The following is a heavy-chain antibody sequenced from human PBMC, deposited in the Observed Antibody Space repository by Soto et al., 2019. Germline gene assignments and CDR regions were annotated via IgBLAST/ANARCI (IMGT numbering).Heavy chain of an antibody. Sequence: SETLSLTCAVSGGSISSGGYSWSWIRQPPGKGLEWIGYIYHSGSTYYNPSLKSRVTISVDRSKNQFSLKLSSVTAADTAVYYCARLLTDDYGDYYYYYGMDVWGQGTTVTVSS. CDR3: ARLLTDDYGDYYYYYGMDV. D-gene: IGHD4-17*01. CDR2: IYHSGST. V-gene: IGHV4-30-2*01. CDR1: GGSISSGGYS. J-gene: IGHJ6*02.